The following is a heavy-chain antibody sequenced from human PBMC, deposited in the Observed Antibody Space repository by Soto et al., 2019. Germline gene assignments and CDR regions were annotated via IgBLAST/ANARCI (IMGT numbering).Heavy chain of an antibody. CDR2: INDDGIST. CDR3: TRGPRSTSTGTGAF. V-gene: IGHV3-74*01. J-gene: IGHJ4*02. CDR1: GFTFSMYW. Sequence: PGGSLRLSCAASGFTFSMYWMHWVRQVPGKGPECVSRINDDGISTNYADSVKGRFTISRDNAKNTLYLQMNALRVEDTAVYYCTRGPRSTSTGTGAFWGQGTLVTVSS. D-gene: IGHD1-1*01.